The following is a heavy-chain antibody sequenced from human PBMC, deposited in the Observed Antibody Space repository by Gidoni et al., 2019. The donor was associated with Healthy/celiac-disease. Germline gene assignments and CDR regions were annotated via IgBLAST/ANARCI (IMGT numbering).Heavy chain of an antibody. J-gene: IGHJ4*02. D-gene: IGHD3-10*01. CDR2: INHSGST. CDR3: ARAPRYGSGRHYFDY. CDR1: GGSLSGYY. Sequence: GLLQPSETLSLTCAVYGGSLSGYYWSWIRQPPGKGLEWIGEINHSGSTNYNPSLKSRVTISVYTSKNQFSLKLSSVTAADTAVYYCARAPRYGSGRHYFDYWGQGTLVTVSS. V-gene: IGHV4-34*01.